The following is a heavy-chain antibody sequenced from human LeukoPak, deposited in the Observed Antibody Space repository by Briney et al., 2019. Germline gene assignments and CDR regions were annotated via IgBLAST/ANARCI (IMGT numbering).Heavy chain of an antibody. CDR2: ISSSGSTI. D-gene: IGHD1-26*01. J-gene: IGHJ3*02. Sequence: PGGSLRLSCAASGFTFSHYYMSWIRQAPGKGLEWVSYISSSGSTIYYADSVKGRFTISRDNAKNSLYLQMNSLRAEDTAAYYCARGGGVSRYSGSYDAFDIWGQGTMVTVSS. CDR3: ARGGGVSRYSGSYDAFDI. CDR1: GFTFSHYY. V-gene: IGHV3-11*04.